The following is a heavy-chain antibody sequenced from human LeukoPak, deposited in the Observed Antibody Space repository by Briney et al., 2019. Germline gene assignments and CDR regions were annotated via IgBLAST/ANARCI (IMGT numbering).Heavy chain of an antibody. V-gene: IGHV1-8*01. CDR3: ARFRGDEEGVFDY. CDR2: MNPNSGNT. Sequence: ASVKVSCKASGYTFTSYDINWVRQATGQGLEWRGWMNPNSGNTGYAQKFQGRVTMTRNTSISTAYMELSSLRSEDTAVYYCARFRGDEEGVFDYWGQGTLVTVSS. CDR1: GYTFTSYD. D-gene: IGHD3-10*01. J-gene: IGHJ4*02.